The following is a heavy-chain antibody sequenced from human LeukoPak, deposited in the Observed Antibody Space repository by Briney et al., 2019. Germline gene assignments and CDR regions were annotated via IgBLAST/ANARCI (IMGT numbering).Heavy chain of an antibody. D-gene: IGHD3-10*01. CDR3: ARVKVDSMVRYYFDY. CDR1: GGSISSYY. Sequence: SETLSLTCTVSGGSISSYYWSWIRQPPGKGLEWIGYIYYSGSTNYNPSLKSRVTISVDTSKNQCSLKLSSVTAADTAVYYCARVKVDSMVRYYFDYWGQGTLVTVSS. V-gene: IGHV4-59*01. CDR2: IYYSGST. J-gene: IGHJ4*02.